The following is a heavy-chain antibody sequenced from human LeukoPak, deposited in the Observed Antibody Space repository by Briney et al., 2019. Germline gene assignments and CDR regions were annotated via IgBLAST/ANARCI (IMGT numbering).Heavy chain of an antibody. CDR2: INWNGGST. V-gene: IGHV3-20*04. CDR1: GFTFSSYV. Sequence: GGSLRLSCAVSGFTFSSYVMSWVRQAPGKGLEWVSGINWNGGSTGYADSVKGRFTISRDNAKNSLYLQMNSLRAEDTALYYCARVSYVYYYMDVWGKGTPVTVSS. D-gene: IGHD3-16*02. J-gene: IGHJ6*03. CDR3: ARVSYVYYYMDV.